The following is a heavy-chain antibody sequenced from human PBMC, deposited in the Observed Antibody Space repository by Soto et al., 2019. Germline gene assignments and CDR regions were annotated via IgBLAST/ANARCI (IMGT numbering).Heavy chain of an antibody. J-gene: IGHJ6*02. CDR3: ARSIITYNMDV. CDR2: ISAYDGDT. V-gene: IGHV1-18*01. D-gene: IGHD3-10*01. CDR1: GYAFNRYV. Sequence: QVQLVQSGPEVRTPGASVKVSCRAFGYAFNRYVVSWVRQAPGQGLEWLGWISAYDGDTKYGQRLQGRLSMTTETSTNTAYMEVRSLRSDDTAIYYCARSIITYNMDVWGQGTTVTVSS.